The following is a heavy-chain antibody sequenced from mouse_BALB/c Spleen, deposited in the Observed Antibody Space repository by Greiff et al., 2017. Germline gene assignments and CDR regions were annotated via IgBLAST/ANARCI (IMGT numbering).Heavy chain of an antibody. CDR3: ARRIYYGYDGFAY. CDR1: GVDFSRYW. CDR2: INPDSSTI. J-gene: IGHJ3*01. V-gene: IGHV4-1*02. D-gene: IGHD2-2*01. Sequence: AASGVDFSRYWMSWVRQAPGKGLEWIGEINPDSSTINYTPSLKDKFIISRDNAKNTLYLQMSKVRSEDTALYYCARRIYYGYDGFAYWGQGTLVTVSA.